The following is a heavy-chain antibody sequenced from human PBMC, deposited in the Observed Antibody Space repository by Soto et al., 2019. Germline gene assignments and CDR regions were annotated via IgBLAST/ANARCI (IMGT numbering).Heavy chain of an antibody. CDR1: GFTFTSSA. D-gene: IGHD2-8*01. V-gene: IGHV1-58*01. J-gene: IGHJ4*02. CDR3: AADATAWQQMVPSDY. CDR2: IAVGSGYT. Sequence: ASVKVSFKASGFTFTSSAFQWLRQARGQRLEWIGWIAVGSGYTNYAQRFQDRVTLTRDMSTATTYMELSRLTSEDTAIYYCAADATAWQQMVPSDYWGQGTLVTVSS.